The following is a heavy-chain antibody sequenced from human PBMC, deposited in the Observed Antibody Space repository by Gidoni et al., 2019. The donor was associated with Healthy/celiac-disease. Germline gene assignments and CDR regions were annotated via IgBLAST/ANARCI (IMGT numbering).Heavy chain of an antibody. J-gene: IGHJ3*02. CDR1: GFTFSSYW. CDR2: IKQDGSEK. CDR3: ARISMEYYYDSSGYLGAFDI. D-gene: IGHD3-22*01. Sequence: EVQLVESGGGLVQPGGSLRLSGAASGFTFSSYWLSWVRQAPGKGLEWVANIKQDGSEKYYVDSVKGRFTISRDNAKNSLYLQMNSLRAEDTAVYYCARISMEYYYDSSGYLGAFDIWGQGTMVTVSS. V-gene: IGHV3-7*01.